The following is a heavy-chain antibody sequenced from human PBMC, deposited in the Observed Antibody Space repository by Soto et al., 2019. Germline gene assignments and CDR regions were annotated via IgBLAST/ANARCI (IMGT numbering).Heavy chain of an antibody. J-gene: IGHJ5*02. D-gene: IGHD2-2*01. CDR3: ARNVLRGYCSSSSCPFDP. V-gene: IGHV3-23*01. CDR1: GFTFSGSS. Sequence: PVGCLIRACVASGFTFSGSSMIWVLQAPGKGLEWVSGISTGGGSTDYADSVKGRFTISRDNSKNTLYLQMSRLRAEDTAVYYCARNVLRGYCSSSSCPFDPWGQGTMVTVSS. CDR2: ISTGGGST.